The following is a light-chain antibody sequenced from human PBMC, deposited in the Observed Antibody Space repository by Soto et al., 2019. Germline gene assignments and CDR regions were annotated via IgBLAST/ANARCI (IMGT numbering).Light chain of an antibody. CDR3: QQYHHWPVT. CDR1: QRIYTT. Sequence: EIVMTQSPATLSVSPGERVTLSCWASQRIYTTLAWYQHPPGHAPRLLISGASTGATGLPSRFSGSGSGTDFTLPIDSLQSEDVAVYYCQQYHHWPVTFGEGTKVEIK. V-gene: IGKV3-15*01. J-gene: IGKJ4*01. CDR2: GAS.